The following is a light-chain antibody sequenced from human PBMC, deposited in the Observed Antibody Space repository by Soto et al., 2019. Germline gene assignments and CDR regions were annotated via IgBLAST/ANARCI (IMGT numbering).Light chain of an antibody. CDR2: DVN. V-gene: IGLV2-14*03. Sequence: QSALTQPASVSGSPGQSVTISCTGISNDIGAYDYVSWYQQVPGKAPKLLIFDVNYRPSEISRRFSGSKSGNSASLTISALQAADEAHYYCSSYTTANTLTFGGGTKVTVL. CDR3: SSYTTANTLT. J-gene: IGLJ2*01. CDR1: SNDIGAYDY.